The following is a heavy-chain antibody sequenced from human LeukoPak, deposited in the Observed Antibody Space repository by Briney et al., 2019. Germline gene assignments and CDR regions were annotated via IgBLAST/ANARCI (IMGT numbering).Heavy chain of an antibody. V-gene: IGHV1-69*05. J-gene: IGHJ3*02. Sequence: GSSVKVSCKASGGTFSSYAISWVRQAPGQGLEWMGRIIPIFGTANYAQKFQGRVTITTDESTGTAYMELSSLRSEDTAVYYCARDPGYYDSSGHDPFDAFDIWGQGTMVTVSS. CDR3: ARDPGYYDSSGHDPFDAFDI. D-gene: IGHD3-22*01. CDR1: GGTFSSYA. CDR2: IIPIFGTA.